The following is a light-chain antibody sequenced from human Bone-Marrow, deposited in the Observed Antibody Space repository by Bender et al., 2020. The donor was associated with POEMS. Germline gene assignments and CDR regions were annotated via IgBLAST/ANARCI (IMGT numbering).Light chain of an antibody. CDR1: SSDIGRNYY. CDR2: DVD. Sequence: QSALTQPRSVSGSPGQSVTISCTGTSSDIGRNYYVSWYQQHPGKAPKLMIYDVDKRPSGVPDRFSGSKSGNTASLTISGLQADDEADYYCSSYTTSSTWVFGGGTKLTVL. CDR3: SSYTTSSTWV. V-gene: IGLV2-11*01. J-gene: IGLJ3*02.